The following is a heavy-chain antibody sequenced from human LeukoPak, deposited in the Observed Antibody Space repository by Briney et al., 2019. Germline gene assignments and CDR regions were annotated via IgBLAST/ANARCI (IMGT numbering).Heavy chain of an antibody. Sequence: SETLSLTCTVSGGSISSSSYYWSWIRQPPGKGLEWIGYIYYSGSTNYNPSLKSRVTISVDTSKNQFSLKLSSVTAADTAVYYCARGTRGRSGSPPPDSIAARQGYYMDVWGKGTTVTVSS. D-gene: IGHD6-6*01. V-gene: IGHV4-61*01. CDR1: GGSISSSSYY. J-gene: IGHJ6*03. CDR2: IYYSGST. CDR3: ARGTRGRSGSPPPDSIAARQGYYMDV.